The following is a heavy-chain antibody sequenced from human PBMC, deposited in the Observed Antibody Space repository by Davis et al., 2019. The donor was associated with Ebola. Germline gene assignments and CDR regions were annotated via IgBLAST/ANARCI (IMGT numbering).Heavy chain of an antibody. CDR3: ARVGRTITYFES. Sequence: GGSLRLSCAVSGSGFSTNAMMWVRQAPGKGLEWVSGISGSGGSTYYADSVKGRFTISRDNAKNSLYLQMNSLRAEDTAVYYCARVGRTITYFESWGQGTLVTVSS. CDR2: ISGSGGST. J-gene: IGHJ4*02. CDR1: GSGFSTNA. V-gene: IGHV3-23*01. D-gene: IGHD3-9*01.